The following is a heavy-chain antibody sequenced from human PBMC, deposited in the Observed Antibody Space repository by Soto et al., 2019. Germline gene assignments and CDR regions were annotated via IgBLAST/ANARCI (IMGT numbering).Heavy chain of an antibody. CDR3: ARVGPWVPYYYDSSPYTFENWFDP. D-gene: IGHD3-22*01. Sequence: SETLSLTCAVSGYSISSGYYWGWLRQPPGKGLEWLGSIYHGGSTYYNPSLNSRVTLSIDMTNNHVSLILNSVTAADTAVYYCARVGPWVPYYYDSSPYTFENWFDPWGQGTLVTVSS. CDR1: GYSISSGYY. V-gene: IGHV4-38-2*01. CDR2: IYHGGST. J-gene: IGHJ5*02.